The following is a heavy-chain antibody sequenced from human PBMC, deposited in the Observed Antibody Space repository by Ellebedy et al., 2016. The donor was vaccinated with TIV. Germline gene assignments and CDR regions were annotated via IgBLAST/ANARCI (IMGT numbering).Heavy chain of an antibody. D-gene: IGHD3-22*01. CDR2: IKSKTDGGTT. V-gene: IGHV3-15*01. CDR1: GFTFSNAW. J-gene: IGHJ4*02. Sequence: GGSLRLSXAASGFTFSNAWMSWVRQAPGKGLEWVGRIKSKTDGGTTDYAAPVKGRFTISRDDSKNTLYLQMNSLKTEDTAVYYCTVYRLTISPNDSSGRDYWGQGTLVTVSS. CDR3: TVYRLTISPNDSSGRDY.